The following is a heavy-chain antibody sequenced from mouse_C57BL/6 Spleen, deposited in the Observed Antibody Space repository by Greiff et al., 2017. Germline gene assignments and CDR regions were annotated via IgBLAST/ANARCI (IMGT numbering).Heavy chain of an antibody. CDR1: GYTFTSYW. J-gene: IGHJ4*01. D-gene: IGHD1-1*01. Sequence: QVHVQQSGAELVKPGASVKLSCKASGYTFTSYWMHWVKQRPGQGLEWIGMIHPNSGSTNYNEKFKSKATLTVDTSSSTAYMQLSSLTSEDSAVYYCANYGSSYAMDYWGQGTSVTVSS. CDR2: IHPNSGST. V-gene: IGHV1-64*01. CDR3: ANYGSSYAMDY.